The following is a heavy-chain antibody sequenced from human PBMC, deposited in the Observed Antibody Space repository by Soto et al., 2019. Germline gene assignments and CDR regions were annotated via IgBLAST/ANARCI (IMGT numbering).Heavy chain of an antibody. V-gene: IGHV1-46*01. J-gene: IGHJ6*02. CDR2: INPSGGST. D-gene: IGHD3-22*01. CDR3: ARDPFPYDSSGYNHYGMDV. Sequence: ASVKVSCKASGYTFTSYYMHWVRQAPGQGLEWMGIINPSGGSTSYAQKFQGRVTMTRDTSTSTVYMELSSLRSEDTAVYYCARDPFPYDSSGYNHYGMDVWGQGTTVTVSS. CDR1: GYTFTSYY.